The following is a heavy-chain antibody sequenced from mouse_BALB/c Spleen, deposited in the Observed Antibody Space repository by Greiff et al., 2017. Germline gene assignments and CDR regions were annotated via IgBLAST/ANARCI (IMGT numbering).Heavy chain of an antibody. D-gene: IGHD3-2*01. CDR3: ARPSDSSKCAY. V-gene: IGHV5-6*01. J-gene: IGHJ3*01. CDR1: GFTFSSYG. Sequence: DVHLVESGGDLVKPGGSLKLSCAASGFTFSSYGMSWVRQTPDKRLEWVATISSGGSYTYYPDSVKGRFTISRDNAKNTLYLQMSSLKSEDTAMYYCARPSDSSKCAYWGQGTLVTVSA. CDR2: ISSGGSYT.